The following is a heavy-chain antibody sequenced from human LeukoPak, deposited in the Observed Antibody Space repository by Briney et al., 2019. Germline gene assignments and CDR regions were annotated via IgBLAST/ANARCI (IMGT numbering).Heavy chain of an antibody. J-gene: IGHJ3*02. Sequence: GGSLRLSCAASGFTFSSYGMHWVRQAPGKGLEWVAFIRYDGSNKYYADSVKGRFTIPRDNSKNTLYLQMNSLRAEDTAVYYCAKGGIVVVPAHEDAFDIWGQGTMVTVSS. CDR2: IRYDGSNK. V-gene: IGHV3-30*02. CDR1: GFTFSSYG. CDR3: AKGGIVVVPAHEDAFDI. D-gene: IGHD2-2*01.